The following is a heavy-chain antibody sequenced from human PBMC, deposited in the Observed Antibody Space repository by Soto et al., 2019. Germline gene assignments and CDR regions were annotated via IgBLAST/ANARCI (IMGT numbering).Heavy chain of an antibody. J-gene: IGHJ4*02. D-gene: IGHD3-22*01. V-gene: IGHV4-30-4*08. Sequence: LRLSCAASGFTFSSYAMSWIRQPPGKGLEWIGYIYYSGSTYYNPSLKSRVTISVDTSKNQFSLKLSSVTAADTAVYYCARAGYDSSGYYEKKDYYFDYWGQGTLVTVSS. CDR2: IYYSGST. CDR3: ARAGYDSSGYYEKKDYYFDY. CDR1: GFTFSSYA.